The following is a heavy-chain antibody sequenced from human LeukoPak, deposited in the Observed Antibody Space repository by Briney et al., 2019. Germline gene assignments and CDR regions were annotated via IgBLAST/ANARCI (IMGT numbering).Heavy chain of an antibody. D-gene: IGHD3-22*01. CDR3: ARADSSGYYLDY. CDR1: GGSFSGYY. CDR2: INHSGST. V-gene: IGHV4-34*01. J-gene: IGHJ4*02. Sequence: SETLSLTCAVYGGSFSGYYWSWIRQPPGKGLEWIGEINHSGSTNYNPSLKSRVTISVDTSKNQFSLKLSSVTAADTAVYYCARADSSGYYLDYWGQGTLVTVSS.